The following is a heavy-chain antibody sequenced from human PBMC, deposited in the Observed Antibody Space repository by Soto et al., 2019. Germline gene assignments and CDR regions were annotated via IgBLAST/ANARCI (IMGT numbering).Heavy chain of an antibody. CDR1: GYSFTRYW. J-gene: IGHJ6*03. CDR2: IYPGDSDT. D-gene: IGHD4-17*01. CDR3: ARQREQALNYGDYVGVGAYYYYYYMDV. Sequence: PGEALKISCKGSGYSFTRYWIGWVRQMPGKGLEWMGIIYPGDSDTRYSPSFQGQVTISADKSISTAYLQWSSLKASDTAMYYCARQREQALNYGDYVGVGAYYYYYYMDVWGKGTTVTVSS. V-gene: IGHV5-51*01.